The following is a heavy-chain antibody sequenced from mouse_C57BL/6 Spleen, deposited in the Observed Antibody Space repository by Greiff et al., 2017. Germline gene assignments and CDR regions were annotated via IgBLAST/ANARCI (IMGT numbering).Heavy chain of an antibody. CDR1: GYTFPGYW. CDR2: ILPGSGST. V-gene: IGHV1-9*01. CDR3: ARWGPRQWFAY. J-gene: IGHJ3*01. Sequence: QVQLQQSGAELMQPGASVKLSCKATGYTFPGYWIAWVKQRPGHGLELIGEILPGSGSTNYHEKFKGRATFTADTSSKTAYMQLSSLTTEDAAIDYCARWGPRQWFAYWGQGTLVTVSA.